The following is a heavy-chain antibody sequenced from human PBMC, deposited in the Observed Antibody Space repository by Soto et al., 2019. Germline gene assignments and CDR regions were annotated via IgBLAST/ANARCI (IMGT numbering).Heavy chain of an antibody. Sequence: SQTLSLTCAISGDSVSSNSAAWNWIRQSPSRGLEWLGRTYYRSKWYNDYAVSVKSRITINPDTSKNQFSLQLNSVTPEDTAVYYCARDQRFLEWSAYDAFDIWGQGTMVTVSS. CDR1: GDSVSSNSAA. V-gene: IGHV6-1*01. D-gene: IGHD3-3*01. CDR2: TYYRSKWYN. CDR3: ARDQRFLEWSAYDAFDI. J-gene: IGHJ3*02.